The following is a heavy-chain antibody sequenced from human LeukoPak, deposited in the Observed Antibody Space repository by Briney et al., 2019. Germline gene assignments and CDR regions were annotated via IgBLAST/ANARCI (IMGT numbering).Heavy chain of an antibody. CDR1: GFTFSSYA. CDR2: ISGSGGST. J-gene: IGHJ4*02. D-gene: IGHD6-13*01. CDR3: AKGTVAGSWDYFDY. V-gene: IGHV3-23*01. Sequence: GGSLRLACAASGFTFSSYAMSWVRQAPGKGLEWVLAISGSGGSTYYADSVKGRFTISRDNSKNTLSLQMNSLRAEDTAVYYCAKGTVAGSWDYFDYWGQGTLVTVSS.